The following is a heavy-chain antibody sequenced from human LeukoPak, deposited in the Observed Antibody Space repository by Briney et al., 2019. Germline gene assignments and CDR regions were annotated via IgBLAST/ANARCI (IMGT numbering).Heavy chain of an antibody. D-gene: IGHD6-6*01. CDR2: ISYDGSNK. J-gene: IGHJ6*02. CDR3: AKDLQVHTRIAARPSVGDYYYYGMDV. Sequence: GGSLRLSCAASGFTFSSYGMHWVRQAPGKGLEWLAVISYDGSNKYYADSVKGRFTISRDNSKNTLYLQMNSLRAEDTAVYYCAKDLQVHTRIAARPSVGDYYYYGMDVWGQGTTVTVSS. V-gene: IGHV3-30*18. CDR1: GFTFSSYG.